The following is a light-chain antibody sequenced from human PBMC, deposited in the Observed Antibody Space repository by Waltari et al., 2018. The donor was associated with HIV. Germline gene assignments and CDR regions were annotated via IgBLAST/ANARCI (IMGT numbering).Light chain of an antibody. CDR1: SSNIGSNY. V-gene: IGLV1-47*01. CDR2: REN. Sequence: QPVLTQPPSASGTPGPRVTISCSGSSSNIGSNYVYWYQQLPGTGPKLFIYRENQRPSGGPARVSGAESGTSASLAISGLRSEDEADYYCAAWDDSLSGQWVFGGGTKVTVL. CDR3: AAWDDSLSGQWV. J-gene: IGLJ3*02.